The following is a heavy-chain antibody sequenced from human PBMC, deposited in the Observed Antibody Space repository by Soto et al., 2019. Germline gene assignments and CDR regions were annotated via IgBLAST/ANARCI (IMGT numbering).Heavy chain of an antibody. J-gene: IGHJ4*02. CDR3: ARDYTMNY. CDR1: GFTFSSHW. CDR2: IKEDGSEK. Sequence: EVQLVESGGGLVQPGGSLRLSCAASGFTFSSHWMSWVRQAPGKGLEWVANIKEDGSEKHYVDSVRGRFTISRDNAKKSLYLQMNSLRAEDTAVYSCARDYTMNYWGQGTLVTVSS. D-gene: IGHD3-16*01. V-gene: IGHV3-7*03.